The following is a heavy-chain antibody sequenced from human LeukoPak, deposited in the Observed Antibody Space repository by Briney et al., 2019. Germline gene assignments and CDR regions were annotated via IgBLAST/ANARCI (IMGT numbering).Heavy chain of an antibody. D-gene: IGHD3-22*01. Sequence: SETLSLTCTVSGGSISSYYWSWIRQPPGKGLEWIGYIYYSGSTNYNPSLKSRVTISVDTSKNQFSLKLSSVTASDTAMYYCARHSHYYYDSSGTGDYWGQGTLVTASS. V-gene: IGHV4-59*08. CDR1: GGSISSYY. CDR3: ARHSHYYYDSSGTGDY. J-gene: IGHJ4*02. CDR2: IYYSGST.